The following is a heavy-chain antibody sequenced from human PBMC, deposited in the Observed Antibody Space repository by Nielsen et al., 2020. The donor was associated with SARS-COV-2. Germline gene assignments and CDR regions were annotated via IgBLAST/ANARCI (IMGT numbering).Heavy chain of an antibody. Sequence: GVLKISCAASGFTVSSNYMSWVRQAPGKGLEWVSVIYSGGSTYYADSVKGRFTISRDNSKNTLYLQMNSLRAEDTAVYYCARDRSYYDFSAGGMDVWGKGTTVTVSS. D-gene: IGHD3-3*01. J-gene: IGHJ6*04. V-gene: IGHV3-66*01. CDR2: IYSGGST. CDR1: GFTVSSNY. CDR3: ARDRSYYDFSAGGMDV.